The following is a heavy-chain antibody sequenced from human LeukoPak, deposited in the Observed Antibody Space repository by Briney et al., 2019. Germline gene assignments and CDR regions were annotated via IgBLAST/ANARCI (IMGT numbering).Heavy chain of an antibody. V-gene: IGHV4-59*04. D-gene: IGHD3-9*01. CDR3: ARLSKGRYFDYIFDH. CDR1: GGSISSYY. J-gene: IGHJ4*02. CDR2: TYYTGST. Sequence: SETLSLTCTVSGGSISSYYWSWIRQPPGKGLEWIGNTYYTGSTYYNPSLRSRVTMSVDTSKNQFSLKMSSVTAADTAVYYCARLSKGRYFDYIFDHWGQGTVVTVSS.